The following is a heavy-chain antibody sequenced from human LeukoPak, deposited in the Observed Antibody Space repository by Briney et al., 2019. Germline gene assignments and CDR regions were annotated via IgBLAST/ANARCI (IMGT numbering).Heavy chain of an antibody. CDR3: TRAAFAAYFDY. CDR1: GFTFGDYA. CDR2: IRSKAYGGTT. J-gene: IGHJ4*02. D-gene: IGHD2-15*01. Sequence: PGGSLRLSCTASGFTFGDYAMSWVRQAPGKGLEWVGFIRSKAYGGTTEYAASVKGRFTISRDDSKSIAYLQMNSLKTEDTAVYYCTRAAFAAYFDYWGQGTLVTVSS. V-gene: IGHV3-49*04.